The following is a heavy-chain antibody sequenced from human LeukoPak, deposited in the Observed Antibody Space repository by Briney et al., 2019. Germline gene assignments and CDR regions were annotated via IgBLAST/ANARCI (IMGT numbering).Heavy chain of an antibody. CDR3: ARAETMIGGYFDY. D-gene: IGHD3-22*01. J-gene: IGHJ4*02. Sequence: ASVKVSCKASGGTFTNYAINWVRQAPGQGLEWMGRIIPILDVTNYAQKFQGRVTITADESTSTAYMELSSLRSEDTAVYYCARAETMIGGYFDYWGQGTLVTVSS. CDR2: IIPILDVT. CDR1: GGTFTNYA. V-gene: IGHV1-69*04.